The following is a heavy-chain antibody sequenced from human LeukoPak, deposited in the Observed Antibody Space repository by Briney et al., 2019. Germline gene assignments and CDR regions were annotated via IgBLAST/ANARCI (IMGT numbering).Heavy chain of an antibody. Sequence: QTRGSLRLSCAASGFTFSGSAIHWVRQASGKGLEWVGRIRSKANGYATAYAASVKGRFTISRDDSKNTAYLQMNSLKTEDTAVYYCTRLPSADTAMVNDWKGYWGQGTLVTVSS. V-gene: IGHV3-73*01. D-gene: IGHD5-18*01. CDR2: IRSKANGYAT. CDR1: GFTFSGSA. J-gene: IGHJ4*02. CDR3: TRLPSADTAMVNDWKGY.